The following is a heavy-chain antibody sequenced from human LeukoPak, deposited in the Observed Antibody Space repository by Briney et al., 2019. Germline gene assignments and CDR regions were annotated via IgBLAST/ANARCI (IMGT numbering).Heavy chain of an antibody. D-gene: IGHD3-22*01. V-gene: IGHV5-51*01. CDR2: IYPGDSDT. Sequence: GESLKISCKGSGYSFTSYWIGWVRQMPWKGLEWMGIIYPGDSDTRYSPSFQGQVTISADKSISTAYLQWSSLKASDTAMYYCARTRGTSVYDSSGYYEVFDYWGQGTLVTVSS. J-gene: IGHJ4*02. CDR1: GYSFTSYW. CDR3: ARTRGTSVYDSSGYYEVFDY.